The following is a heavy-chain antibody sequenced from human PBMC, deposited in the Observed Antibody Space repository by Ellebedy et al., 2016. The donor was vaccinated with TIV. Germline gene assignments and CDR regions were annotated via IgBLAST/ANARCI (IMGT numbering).Heavy chain of an antibody. D-gene: IGHD3-10*01. J-gene: IGHJ2*01. Sequence: GSLRLSXTASGGSIRSSSYYWGWIRQPPGKGLEWIANIYYSGSTYYNPSLKSRVTISVDTSKNQFSLKLSSLTAADTAVYHCARHLLRDYYGSGSPNYWYFDLWGRGTLVTVSS. CDR2: IYYSGST. CDR3: ARHLLRDYYGSGSPNYWYFDL. CDR1: GGSIRSSSYY. V-gene: IGHV4-39*01.